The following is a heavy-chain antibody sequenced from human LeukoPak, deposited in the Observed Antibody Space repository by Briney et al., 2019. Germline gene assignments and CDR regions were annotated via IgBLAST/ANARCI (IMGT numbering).Heavy chain of an antibody. CDR2: ISNGGTTT. CDR3: ASEPRLLDH. Sequence: PGGSLRLSCAASGFTFSDNCMSWIRQAPGKGLKWVSYISNGGTTTKYADSVEGRFTISRDNAKNFLYLQMNSLRAEDTAVYFCASEPRLLDHWGQGTLVTVSS. D-gene: IGHD6-25*01. V-gene: IGHV3-11*04. CDR1: GFTFSDNC. J-gene: IGHJ4*02.